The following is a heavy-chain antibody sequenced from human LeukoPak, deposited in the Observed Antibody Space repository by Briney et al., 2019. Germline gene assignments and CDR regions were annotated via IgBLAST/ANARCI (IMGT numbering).Heavy chain of an antibody. CDR2: INPSGGST. Sequence: GASVKVSCKASGYTFTSYYMHWVRQAPGQELEWMGIINPSGGSTSYAQKFQGRVTMTRDTSTSTVYMELSSLRSEDTAVYYCGIFGGYSDAFDIWGQGTMVTVSS. J-gene: IGHJ3*02. CDR3: GIFGGYSDAFDI. V-gene: IGHV1-46*01. D-gene: IGHD3-3*01. CDR1: GYTFTSYY.